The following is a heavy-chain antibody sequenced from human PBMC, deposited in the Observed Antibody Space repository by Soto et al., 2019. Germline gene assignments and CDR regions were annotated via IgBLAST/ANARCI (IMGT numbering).Heavy chain of an antibody. D-gene: IGHD2-2*02. Sequence: SEPLSPNGGVSGYSISGGYYWGWIGQRPGKGLEWIGTIYHSGSTYYNPSLKSRVTISVDTSKNQFSLKLSSVTAADTAVYYCARVGRCSSTSCYIIGLSVYGMDVWGQGTTVTVSS. V-gene: IGHV4-38-2*01. CDR3: ARVGRCSSTSCYIIGLSVYGMDV. CDR2: IYHSGST. CDR1: GYSISGGYY. J-gene: IGHJ6*02.